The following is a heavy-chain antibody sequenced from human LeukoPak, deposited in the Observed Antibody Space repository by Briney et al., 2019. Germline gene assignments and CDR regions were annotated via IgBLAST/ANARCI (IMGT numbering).Heavy chain of an antibody. CDR2: IFPGDSET. CDR3: ARRYYYDTSGYYLAHDAFDI. D-gene: IGHD3-22*01. V-gene: IGHV5-51*01. Sequence: GESLKISCKGSGYSLTSHWIGWVRQMPGKGLEWMGIIFPGDSETRYSPSFQSQVTISADKSITTAYLQWSSLKASDTAMYYCARRYYYDTSGYYLAHDAFDIWGQGTMVTVSS. J-gene: IGHJ3*02. CDR1: GYSLTSHW.